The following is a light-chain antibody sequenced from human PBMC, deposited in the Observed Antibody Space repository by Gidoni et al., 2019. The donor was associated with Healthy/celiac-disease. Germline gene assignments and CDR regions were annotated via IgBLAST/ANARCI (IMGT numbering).Light chain of an antibody. CDR2: GNS. CDR1: SSNSGAGYV. J-gene: IGLJ1*01. CDR3: QSYDSSLSGCYV. Sequence: QSVLTQPPSVSGAPGQRVTISCTGSSSNSGAGYVVHWYQQLPGTAPKLLTYGNSNRPSGVPDRFSGSKSGTSASLAITGLQAEDEADYYCQSYDSSLSGCYVFGTGTKVTVL. V-gene: IGLV1-40*01.